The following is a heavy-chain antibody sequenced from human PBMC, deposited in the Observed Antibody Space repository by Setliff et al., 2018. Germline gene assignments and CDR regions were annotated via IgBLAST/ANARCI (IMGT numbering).Heavy chain of an antibody. CDR2: ISTSSSTI. Sequence: LRLSCVASGFTFSSYGMTWVRQAPGKGLEWISYISTSSSTIDYADSVKGRFTISRDNANQSLYLQMNTLRAEDTAVYYCARLALTGYDSSGYYYALGYYYYMDVWGKGTTVTVSS. D-gene: IGHD3-22*01. V-gene: IGHV3-48*01. CDR1: GFTFSSYG. J-gene: IGHJ6*03. CDR3: ARLALTGYDSSGYYYALGYYYYMDV.